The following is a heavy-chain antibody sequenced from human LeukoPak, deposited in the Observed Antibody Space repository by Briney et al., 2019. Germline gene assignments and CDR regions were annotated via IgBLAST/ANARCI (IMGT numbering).Heavy chain of an antibody. CDR2: LSPNSGNT. Sequence: ASVKVSCKASGYTFTSYGINWVRQAAGQGLEWMGWLSPNSGNTGYAQKFQGRVTITRNTSITTAYMELRSLTSEDTAVYYCARDGIVVVTGAFDIWGQGTMVTVSS. J-gene: IGHJ3*02. D-gene: IGHD3-22*01. CDR3: ARDGIVVVTGAFDI. V-gene: IGHV1-8*03. CDR1: GYTFTSYG.